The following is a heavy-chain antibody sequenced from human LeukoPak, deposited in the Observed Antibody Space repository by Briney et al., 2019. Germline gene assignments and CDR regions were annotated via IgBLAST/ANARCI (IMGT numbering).Heavy chain of an antibody. J-gene: IGHJ4*02. V-gene: IGHV4-39*02. CDR3: ARDKKTYYYDSSGYSGIDY. CDR1: GDSISSSSSY. D-gene: IGHD3-22*01. Sequence: SETLSLTCTVSGDSISSSSSYWGWIRQPPGKGLEWIGSIYYSGNTYYNTSLKSRVTISVDTSKNQFSLKLSSVTAADTAVYYCARDKKTYYYDSSGYSGIDYWGQGTLVTVSS. CDR2: IYYSGNT.